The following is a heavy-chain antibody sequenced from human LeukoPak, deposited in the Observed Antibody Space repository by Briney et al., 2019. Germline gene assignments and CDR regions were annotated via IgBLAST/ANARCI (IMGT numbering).Heavy chain of an antibody. V-gene: IGHV4-59*11. Sequence: SETLSLTCTVSGGSISSHYWSWIRQPPGKGLEWIGYIYYSGSTNYNPSLKSRVTISVDTSKNQFSLKLSSVTAADTAVYYCARPSTVVTQMDYYGMDVWGQGTTVTVSS. CDR3: ARPSTVVTQMDYYGMDV. D-gene: IGHD4-23*01. CDR2: IYYSGST. CDR1: GGSISSHY. J-gene: IGHJ6*02.